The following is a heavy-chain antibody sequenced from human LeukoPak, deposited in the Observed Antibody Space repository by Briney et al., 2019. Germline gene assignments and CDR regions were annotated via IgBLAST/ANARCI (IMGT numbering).Heavy chain of an antibody. CDR1: GYSFTSYW. V-gene: IGHV5-51*01. Sequence: GESLKISCKGSGYSFTSYWIGWVGQMPGKGLEWMGIIYPGDSDTRYSPSFQGQVTISADKSISTAYLQWSSLKASDTAMYYCARQRHGGSYYKVDYYYYMDVWGKGTTVTVSS. J-gene: IGHJ6*03. D-gene: IGHD1-26*01. CDR3: ARQRHGGSYYKVDYYYYMDV. CDR2: IYPGDSDT.